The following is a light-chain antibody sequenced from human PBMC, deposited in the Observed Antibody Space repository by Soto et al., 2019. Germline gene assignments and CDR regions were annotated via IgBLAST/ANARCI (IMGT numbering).Light chain of an antibody. Sequence: QSVLTQPASVSGSPGQSITISCIGTSSDVGGYDYVSWYQQHPGKAPKLMIYEIRNRPAGVSNRFSGSKSGTTASLTISGLQAEDEADYYCSSYTTSSTVVFGGGTKRTVL. J-gene: IGLJ2*01. CDR1: SSDVGGYDY. V-gene: IGLV2-14*03. CDR3: SSYTTSSTVV. CDR2: EIR.